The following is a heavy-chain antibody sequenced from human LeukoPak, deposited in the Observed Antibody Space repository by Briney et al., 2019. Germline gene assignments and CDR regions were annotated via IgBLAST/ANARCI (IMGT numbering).Heavy chain of an antibody. Sequence: SETLSLTCAVSGESFSGYYWSWIRQPPGKGLEWIGEINHSGSTNYNPSLKSRVTISVDTSKNQFSLKLSSVTAADTAVYYCASEPGYYFDYWGQGTLVTVSS. CDR2: INHSGST. J-gene: IGHJ4*02. CDR1: GESFSGYY. CDR3: ASEPGYYFDY. V-gene: IGHV4-34*01. D-gene: IGHD1-14*01.